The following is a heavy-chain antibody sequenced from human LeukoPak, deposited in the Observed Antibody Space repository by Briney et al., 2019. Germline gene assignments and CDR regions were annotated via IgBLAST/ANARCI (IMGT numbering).Heavy chain of an antibody. CDR3: AKVHRRDGYIPRDY. CDR2: ISGSGGST. CDR1: GHPFRRYA. Sequence: GGSLRLLCAASGHPFRRYAMSWVSQAPGKGLEWVSAISGSGGSTYYTGSVKGRFTISRDNSKNTLYLQMNSLSAEDTAVYYCAKVHRRDGYIPRDYWGQGTLVTVSS. J-gene: IGHJ4*02. D-gene: IGHD5-24*01. V-gene: IGHV3-23*01.